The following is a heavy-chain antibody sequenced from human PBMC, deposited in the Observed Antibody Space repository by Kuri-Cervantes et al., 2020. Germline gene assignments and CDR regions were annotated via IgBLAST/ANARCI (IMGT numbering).Heavy chain of an antibody. V-gene: IGHV3-23*01. CDR3: AGLRGVAFMDV. CDR1: GFTFSTYA. D-gene: IGHD3-10*01. CDR2: ISGSGGSS. Sequence: GESLKISCATSGFTFSTYAMSWVRQAPGKGLEWVSAISGSGGSSYYADSVKGRFTISRDNSKNTVYLRMDSLRDEDTAVYYCAGLRGVAFMDVWGQGTTVTVSS. J-gene: IGHJ6*02.